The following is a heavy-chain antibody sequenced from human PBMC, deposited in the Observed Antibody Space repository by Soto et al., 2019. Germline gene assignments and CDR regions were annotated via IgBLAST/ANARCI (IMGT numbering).Heavy chain of an antibody. CDR3: AKSFAWGPSSSWYFFDY. CDR1: GYTFTSYA. J-gene: IGHJ4*02. D-gene: IGHD6-13*01. CDR2: INAGNGNT. Sequence: ASVKVSCKASGYTFTSYAMHWVRQAPGQRLEWMGWINAGNGNTKYSQKFQGRVTITRDTSASTAYMELSSLRSEDTAVSYCAKSFAWGPSSSWYFFDYWDQGTLVTVSS. V-gene: IGHV1-3*01.